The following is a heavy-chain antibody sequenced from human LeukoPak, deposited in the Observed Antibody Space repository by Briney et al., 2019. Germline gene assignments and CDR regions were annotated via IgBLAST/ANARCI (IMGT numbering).Heavy chain of an antibody. CDR1: GGSINSYY. CDR3: ARHHYDILTGYSYYFDY. D-gene: IGHD3-9*01. CDR2: IYYSGST. J-gene: IGHJ4*02. Sequence: SETLSLTCTVSGGSINSYYWSWIRQPPGKGLEWIGYIYYSGSTNCNPSLKSRVTISVDTSKNQFSLKLSFVTAADTAVYYCARHHYDILTGYSYYFDYWGQGTLVTVSS. V-gene: IGHV4-59*08.